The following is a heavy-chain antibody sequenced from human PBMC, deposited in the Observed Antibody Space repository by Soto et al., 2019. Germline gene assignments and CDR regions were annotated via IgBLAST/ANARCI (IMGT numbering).Heavy chain of an antibody. CDR2: INAGNGNT. J-gene: IGHJ1*01. CDR1: GYRKSIDL. CDR3: ATVRRAVAAGAGY. Sequence: SGYRKSIDLGGRLRITHGQRLEWMGWINAGNGNTKYSQKFQGRVTITRDTSASTAYMELSSLRSEDTAVYYSATVRRAVAAGAGYWRQRTLVIVTS. V-gene: IGHV1-3*01. D-gene: IGHD6-19*01.